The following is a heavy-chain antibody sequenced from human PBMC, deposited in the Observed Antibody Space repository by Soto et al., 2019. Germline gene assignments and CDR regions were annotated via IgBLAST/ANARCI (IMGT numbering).Heavy chain of an antibody. CDR3: ARRGGSSPFDY. CDR1: GGSISSSSYY. J-gene: IGHJ4*02. CDR2: IYYSGST. V-gene: IGHV4-39*01. Sequence: QLQLQESGPGLVKPSETLSLTCTVSGGSISSSSYYWGWIRQSPGKGLEWIGNIYYSGSTYYNPSLNSRVTISVETSKNQFSLKLSSVTAADTAVYYCARRGGSSPFDYWGQGTLVTVSS. D-gene: IGHD1-26*01.